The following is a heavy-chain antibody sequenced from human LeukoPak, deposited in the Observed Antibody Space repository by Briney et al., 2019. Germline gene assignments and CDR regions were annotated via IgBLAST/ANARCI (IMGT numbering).Heavy chain of an antibody. Sequence: PGGSLRLSCAASGFTFSNYGMSWVRQAPGKGLEWVSGISGSGGNTHYSDSVKGRFTISRDNSKNTLYLQMNSLRADDTAVYYCAKDGVVGARRNYMDVWGKGTTVTVSS. D-gene: IGHD1-26*01. CDR3: AKDGVVGARRNYMDV. V-gene: IGHV3-23*01. CDR2: ISGSGGNT. CDR1: GFTFSNYG. J-gene: IGHJ6*03.